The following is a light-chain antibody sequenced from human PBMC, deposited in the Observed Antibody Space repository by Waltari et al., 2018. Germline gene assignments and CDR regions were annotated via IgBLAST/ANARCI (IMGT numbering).Light chain of an antibody. Sequence: QSVLTQPPSASGTPGQRVTISCSGSSANIGSNPVNWYQQLPGTAPKLLINNNSQRPSGVPDRFSGYKSGTSASLPISGLLSDDEAEYYCAAWDDSLSGYVFGTGTNVSVL. V-gene: IGLV1-44*01. CDR2: NNS. J-gene: IGLJ1*01. CDR3: AAWDDSLSGYV. CDR1: SANIGSNP.